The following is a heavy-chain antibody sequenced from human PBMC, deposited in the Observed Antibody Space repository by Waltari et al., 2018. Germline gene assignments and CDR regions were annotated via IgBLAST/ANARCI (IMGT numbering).Heavy chain of an antibody. D-gene: IGHD6-19*01. CDR1: GGTFSSYA. J-gene: IGHJ6*02. CDR2: IIPIFGTA. V-gene: IGHV1-69*05. CDR3: ARSRIAVADYYYYYGMDV. Sequence: QVQLVQSGAEVKKPGSSVKVSCKASGGTFSSYAISWVRQAPGQGLEWMGGIIPIFGTANYEQKFQGRVTITTDESTSTAYMELSSLRSEDTAVYYCARSRIAVADYYYYYGMDVWGQGTTVTVSS.